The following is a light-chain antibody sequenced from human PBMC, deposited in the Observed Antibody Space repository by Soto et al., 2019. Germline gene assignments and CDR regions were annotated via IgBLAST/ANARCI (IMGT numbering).Light chain of an antibody. CDR1: RSISSW. CDR2: DAS. V-gene: IGKV1-5*01. Sequence: DLQMTQSPSTLSASVGDRVTITCRASRSISSWLAWYQQKPGKAPKLLIYDASSLESGVPSRFSGSGSGTEFTLTISSLQPDDFATYYCQQYNTYPLTFGQGTKVEIK. J-gene: IGKJ1*01. CDR3: QQYNTYPLT.